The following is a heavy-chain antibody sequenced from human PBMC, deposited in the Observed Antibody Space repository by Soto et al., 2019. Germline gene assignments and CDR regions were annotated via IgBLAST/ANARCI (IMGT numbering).Heavy chain of an antibody. V-gene: IGHV1-18*01. Sequence: ASVKVSCKASGYSFGTSTISWVRQAPGQGLEWMGWIRPSNGNTNYAPKLQGRVTMTTDTSTNTAYMELRGLRSDDTAVYFCASAHYGHPAYWGQATLVTVSS. CDR1: GYSFGTST. CDR2: IRPSNGNT. D-gene: IGHD4-17*01. J-gene: IGHJ4*02. CDR3: ASAHYGHPAY.